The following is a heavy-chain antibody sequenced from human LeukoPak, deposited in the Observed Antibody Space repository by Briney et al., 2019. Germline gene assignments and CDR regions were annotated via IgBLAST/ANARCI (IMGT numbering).Heavy chain of an antibody. J-gene: IGHJ4*02. V-gene: IGHV4-39*07. CDR2: IYYSGST. CDR1: GASLSYYH. Sequence: SETLSLTCAVSGASLSYYHWSWIRQPPGKGLEWIGSIYYSGSTYYNPSLKSRVTISVDTSKNQFSLKLSSVTAADTAVYYCARAGLEIFDYWGQGTLVTVSS. CDR3: ARAGLEIFDY. D-gene: IGHD6-19*01.